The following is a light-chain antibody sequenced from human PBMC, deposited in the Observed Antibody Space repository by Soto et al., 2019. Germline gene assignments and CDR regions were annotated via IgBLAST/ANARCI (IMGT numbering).Light chain of an antibody. J-gene: IGKJ2*01. V-gene: IGKV1-39*01. CDR2: AAS. CDR3: QQSYSTPPYT. CDR1: QSISND. Sequence: DIQMTQSPSSLSASVGDTVTITCRASQSISNDLYWYQQKPGKAPKLLIYAASTLQGGVPSRFSGSGSGTDFTLTISSLQPEDFATYYCQQSYSTPPYTFGPGTRLEIK.